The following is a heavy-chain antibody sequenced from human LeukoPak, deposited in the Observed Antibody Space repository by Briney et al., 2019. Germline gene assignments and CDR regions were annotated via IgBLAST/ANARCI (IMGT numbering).Heavy chain of an antibody. CDR1: GFTFGSYT. V-gene: IGHV3-48*01. CDR2: ISSTSTT. Sequence: GGSLRLSCAVSGFTFGSYTMKWVRLAPGKELEWVSHISSTSTTYYADSVKGRFTTSRDNAKNLLYLQMNSLKTEDTAVYYCISGGTVTTIGWGQGTLVTVSS. J-gene: IGHJ4*02. CDR3: ISGGTVTTIG. D-gene: IGHD4-17*01.